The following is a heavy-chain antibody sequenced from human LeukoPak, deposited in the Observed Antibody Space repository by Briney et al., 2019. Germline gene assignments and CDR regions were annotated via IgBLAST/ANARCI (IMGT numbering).Heavy chain of an antibody. Sequence: GGSLRLSCATSQFIFSDYYMNWHRQAPGKGPEWLAYLSGSGTNIYYADSVKGRFTISRDNTKNLLFLQMTSLTAEDTAVYYCARGVSSDFWGQGTLVTVYS. CDR1: QFIFSDYY. V-gene: IGHV3-11*01. CDR2: LSGSGTNI. D-gene: IGHD2-8*01. J-gene: IGHJ4*02. CDR3: ARGVSSDF.